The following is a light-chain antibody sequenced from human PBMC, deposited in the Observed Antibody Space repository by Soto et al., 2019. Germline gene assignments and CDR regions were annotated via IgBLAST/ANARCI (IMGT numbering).Light chain of an antibody. CDR3: SSYTSSSTLNVI. CDR2: EVT. J-gene: IGLJ2*01. V-gene: IGLV2-14*01. Sequence: QSVLTQPASVSGSPGQSITISCTGSSSDVGGYRYVSWYQHHPGKAPKLMIYEVTYRPSGVSNRFSGSKSGNTASLTISGLQAEDEADYYCSSYTSSSTLNVIFGGGTKVTV. CDR1: SSDVGGYRY.